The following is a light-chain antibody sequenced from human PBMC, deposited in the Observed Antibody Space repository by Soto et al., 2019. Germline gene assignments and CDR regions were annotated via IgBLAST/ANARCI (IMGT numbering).Light chain of an antibody. CDR1: QGVTTN. CDR3: QQYNNWPFS. V-gene: IGKV3-15*01. Sequence: EIVMTQSPATLSVSPGERATLSCMAGQGVTTNFAWYQQKSGQSPRLLIYDVSTRATGVPARFSGTGSETDFTLTISGLQSEDSAVYFCQQYNNWPFSFGQGTRLEI. J-gene: IGKJ5*01. CDR2: DVS.